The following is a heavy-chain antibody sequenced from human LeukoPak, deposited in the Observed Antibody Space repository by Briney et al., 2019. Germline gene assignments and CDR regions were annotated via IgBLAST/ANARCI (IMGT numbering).Heavy chain of an antibody. V-gene: IGHV4-34*01. CDR3: AREKMATIKAAFDI. J-gene: IGHJ3*02. CDR1: GVAFSGYY. D-gene: IGHD5-24*01. Sequence: PSETLSLTCAVYGVAFSGYYWTRIRQPPGKGLEWIGEINHSGSTNYNPSLKSRVTISVDTSKHQFSLKLSSVTAADTAVYYCAREKMATIKAAFDIWGQGTMVTVSS. CDR2: INHSGST.